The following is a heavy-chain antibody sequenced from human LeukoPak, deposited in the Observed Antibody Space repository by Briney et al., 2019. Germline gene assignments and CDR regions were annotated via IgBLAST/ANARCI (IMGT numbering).Heavy chain of an antibody. D-gene: IGHD4-11*01. J-gene: IGHJ4*02. CDR3: ARTWMYSNYF. V-gene: IGHV3-7*03. Sequence: GGSLRLSCAASGFIFSNYGMNWVRQAPGKGLEWVANINQDGSEKYYVDSVRGRFTISRDNAENSLYLQMNSLRAEDTAVYYCARTWMYSNYFRGQGTLVTVSS. CDR1: GFIFSNYG. CDR2: INQDGSEK.